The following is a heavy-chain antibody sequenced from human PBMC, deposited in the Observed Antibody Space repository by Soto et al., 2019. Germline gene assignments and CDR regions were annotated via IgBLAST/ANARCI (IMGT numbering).Heavy chain of an antibody. V-gene: IGHV4-59*01. CDR2: IYYSGST. J-gene: IGHJ4*02. Sequence: SETLSLTCTLSGGSISSYYWSWIRQPPGKGLEWIGYIYYSGSTNYNPSLKSRVTISVDTSKNQFSLKLSSVTAADTAVYYCARGRYIWGSYRWAEYFDYWGQGTLVTVSS. CDR1: GGSISSYY. CDR3: ARGRYIWGSYRWAEYFDY. D-gene: IGHD3-16*02.